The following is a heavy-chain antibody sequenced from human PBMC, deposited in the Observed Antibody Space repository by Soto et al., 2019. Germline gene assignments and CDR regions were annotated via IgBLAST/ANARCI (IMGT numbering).Heavy chain of an antibody. V-gene: IGHV4-59*01. J-gene: IGHJ6*03. CDR3: ARVPLHPLKTYYYYYMDV. CDR2: IYYSGST. CDR1: GGSISSYY. D-gene: IGHD4-4*01. Sequence: SETLSLTCTVSGGSISSYYWSWIRQPPGKGLEWIGYIYYSGSTNYNPSLKSRVTISVDTSNNQFSLKLSSVTAADTAVYYCARVPLHPLKTYYYYYMDVWGKGTTVTVSS.